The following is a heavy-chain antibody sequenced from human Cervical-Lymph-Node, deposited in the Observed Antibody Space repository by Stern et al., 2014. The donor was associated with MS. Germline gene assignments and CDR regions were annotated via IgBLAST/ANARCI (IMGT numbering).Heavy chain of an antibody. Sequence: VQLVESGGGFVKPGGSLRLSCAASGFSFSDYYMSWIRQVPGKGLEWVSYISSSGNTKEYADSVKGRFTISRDNVKNSLYMQMNNLRAEDTAVYYCGREGPTYHFDNWGQGTLVTVSS. V-gene: IGHV3-11*01. J-gene: IGHJ4*02. CDR1: GFSFSDYY. CDR3: GREGPTYHFDN. CDR2: ISSSGNTK. D-gene: IGHD1-26*01.